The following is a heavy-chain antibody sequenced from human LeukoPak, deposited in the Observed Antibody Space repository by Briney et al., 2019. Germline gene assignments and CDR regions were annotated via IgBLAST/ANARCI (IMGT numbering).Heavy chain of an antibody. V-gene: IGHV1-18*04. CDR1: GYTFTSYG. CDR2: ISAYNGNT. D-gene: IGHD5-12*01. J-gene: IGHJ4*02. Sequence: ASVKVSCKASGYTFTSYGISWVRQAPGQGLEWMGWISAYNGNTNYAQKFQGRVSMTTDTSTTTAYMELRSLRSDDTAVYYCARDPDIVASSSYFDFWGQGTLVTVSS. CDR3: ARDPDIVASSSYFDF.